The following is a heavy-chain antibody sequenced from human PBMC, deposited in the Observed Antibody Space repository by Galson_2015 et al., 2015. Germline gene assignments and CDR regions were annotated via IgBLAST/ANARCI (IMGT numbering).Heavy chain of an antibody. CDR1: GFTFSSYG. CDR3: AKDFPSWHSPAGY. V-gene: IGHV3-30*18. D-gene: IGHD6-13*01. Sequence: SLRLSCAASGFTFSSYGMHWVRQAPGKGLEWVALISYDGSNKNYGDSVKGRFTISRDNSKNMLYLQMNSLRTEDTAVYYCAKDFPSWHSPAGYWGQGTLVTVSS. CDR2: ISYDGSNK. J-gene: IGHJ4*02.